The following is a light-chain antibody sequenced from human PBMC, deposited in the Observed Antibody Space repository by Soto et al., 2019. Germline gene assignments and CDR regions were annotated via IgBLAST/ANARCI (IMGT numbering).Light chain of an antibody. Sequence: QSVLTQPPSVSGAPGQRVTISCTGSSSNIGAGYDVHWYQQLPGTAPKLLIYGNSNRPSGVPDRFSGSKSGTSASLAITGLQAEDEDDYYCQSYDSSRSAPYVFGTGTKVTVL. CDR2: GNS. J-gene: IGLJ1*01. CDR1: SSNIGAGYD. CDR3: QSYDSSRSAPYV. V-gene: IGLV1-40*01.